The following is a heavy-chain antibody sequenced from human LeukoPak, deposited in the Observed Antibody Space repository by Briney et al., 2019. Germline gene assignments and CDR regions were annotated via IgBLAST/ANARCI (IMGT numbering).Heavy chain of an antibody. J-gene: IGHJ4*02. CDR1: GGSISSGSYY. CDR3: ARAYYYDSSGYQYYFDY. D-gene: IGHD3-22*01. CDR2: IYTSGST. Sequence: PSETLSLTCSVSGGSISSGSYYWSWIRQPAGKGLEWIGRIYTSGSTNYNPSLKSRVTISVDTSKNQFSLKLSSVTAADTAVYYCARAYYYDSSGYQYYFDYWGQGTLVTVSS. V-gene: IGHV4-61*02.